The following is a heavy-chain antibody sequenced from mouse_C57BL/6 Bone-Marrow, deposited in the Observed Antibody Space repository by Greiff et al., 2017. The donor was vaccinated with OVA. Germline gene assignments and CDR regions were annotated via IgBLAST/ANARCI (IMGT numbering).Heavy chain of an antibody. CDR3: AIYYYGSADY. Sequence: QVHVKQPGAELVKPGASVKMSCKASGYTFTSYWITWVKQRPGQGLEWIGDIYPGSGSTNYNEKFKSKATLTVATSSSPAYMQLSSLTSEDSAVYYCAIYYYGSADYWGQGTTLTVSS. D-gene: IGHD1-1*01. CDR1: GYTFTSYW. J-gene: IGHJ2*01. V-gene: IGHV1-55*01. CDR2: IYPGSGST.